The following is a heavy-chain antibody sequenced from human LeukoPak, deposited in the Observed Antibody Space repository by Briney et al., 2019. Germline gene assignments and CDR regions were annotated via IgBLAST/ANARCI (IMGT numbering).Heavy chain of an antibody. Sequence: GGSLRLSCAASGFTFSGYWMHWVRQAPGKGLVWVSCINSDGSNINYADSVKGRFTISRDNAKNTLYLQMNSLRAEDTAVYYCARGTGSYILDYWGQGTLVTVSS. CDR3: ARGTGSYILDY. V-gene: IGHV3-74*01. CDR2: INSDGSNI. J-gene: IGHJ4*02. CDR1: GFTFSGYW. D-gene: IGHD6-6*01.